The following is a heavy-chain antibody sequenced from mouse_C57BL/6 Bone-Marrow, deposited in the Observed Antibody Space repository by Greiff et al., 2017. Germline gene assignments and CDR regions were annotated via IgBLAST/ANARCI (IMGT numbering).Heavy chain of an antibody. V-gene: IGHV1-82*01. CDR2: IYPGDGDT. CDR1: GYAFSSSW. J-gene: IGHJ3*01. D-gene: IGHD1-1*01. Sequence: VQLQQSGPELVKPGASVKISCKASGYAFSSSWMNWVKQRPGKGLEWIGGIYPGDGDTNYNGKFKGKATLTADNSSSTAYMQLSSLTSEDSAVXFCAGTTVVAPGAYWGQGTLVTVSA. CDR3: AGTTVVAPGAY.